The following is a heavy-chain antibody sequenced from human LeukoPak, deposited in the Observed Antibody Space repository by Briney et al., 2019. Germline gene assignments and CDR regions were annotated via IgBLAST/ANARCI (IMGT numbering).Heavy chain of an antibody. V-gene: IGHV4-38-2*01. CDR3: ARAYSSSWYLNWFDP. CDR2: IYHSGST. Sequence: GSLRLSCAASGFSFSSFSMNWVRRAPGKGLEWIGNIYHSGSTYYNPSLKSRVTISIDTSKNQFSLKLSSVTAADTAIYYCARAYSSSWYLNWFDPWGQGTLVTVSS. J-gene: IGHJ5*02. CDR1: GFSFSSFSM. D-gene: IGHD6-13*01.